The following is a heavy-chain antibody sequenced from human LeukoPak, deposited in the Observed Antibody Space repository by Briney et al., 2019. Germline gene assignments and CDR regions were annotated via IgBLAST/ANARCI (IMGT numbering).Heavy chain of an antibody. CDR3: AKDLGYYYGSGSHLKY. V-gene: IGHV3-23*01. J-gene: IGHJ4*02. CDR2: ISGSGGST. CDR1: GFTFSSYA. Sequence: GGSLRLSCAASGFTFSSYAMSWVRQAPGKGLEWVPAISGSGGSTYYADSVKGRFTISRDNSKNTLYLQMNSLRAEDTAVYYCAKDLGYYYGSGSHLKYWGQGTLVTVSS. D-gene: IGHD3-10*01.